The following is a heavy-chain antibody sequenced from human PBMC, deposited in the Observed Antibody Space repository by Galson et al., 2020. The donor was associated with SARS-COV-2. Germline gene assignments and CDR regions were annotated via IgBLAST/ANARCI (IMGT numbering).Heavy chain of an antibody. D-gene: IGHD6-13*01. CDR3: AKAVGTAAGYYGYFDL. J-gene: IGHJ2*01. CDR1: GLTFTKYT. V-gene: IGHV3-21*01. Sequence: GGSLRLSCAASGLTFTKYTMNWVRQAPGKGPEWLSSMSSSGSQIFYAASVRGRFTISRDNARNSLYLQMNSLRAEDTAVYYCAKAVGTAAGYYGYFDLWGRGTLVTVSS. CDR2: MSSSGSQI.